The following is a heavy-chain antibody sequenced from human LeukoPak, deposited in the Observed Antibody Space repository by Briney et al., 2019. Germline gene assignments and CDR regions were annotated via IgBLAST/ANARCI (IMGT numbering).Heavy chain of an antibody. J-gene: IGHJ5*02. CDR1: GYTFTSYG. Sequence: ASVKVSCKASGYTFTSYGISWVRQAPGQGLEWMGWMNPNSGNTGYAQKFQGRVTMTRNTSISTAYMELSSLRSEDTAVYYCARGRLAAAGCWFDPWGQGTLVTVSS. CDR3: ARGRLAAAGCWFDP. CDR2: MNPNSGNT. V-gene: IGHV1-8*02. D-gene: IGHD6-13*01.